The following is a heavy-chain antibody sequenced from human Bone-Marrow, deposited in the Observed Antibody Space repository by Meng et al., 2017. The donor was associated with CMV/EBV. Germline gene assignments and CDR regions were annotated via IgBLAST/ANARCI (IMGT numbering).Heavy chain of an antibody. CDR2: IRSKAYGGTT. Sequence: GGSLRLSCAASGFTVSSNYMSWVRQAPGKGLEWVTLIRSKAYGGTTEYAASVKGRFTISRDDSKGIAYLQMNSLKTEDTAVYYCTRGDDILTGYPEYGMDVWGHGTTVTVSS. D-gene: IGHD3-9*01. CDR3: TRGDDILTGYPEYGMDV. CDR1: GFTVSSNY. V-gene: IGHV3-49*04. J-gene: IGHJ6*02.